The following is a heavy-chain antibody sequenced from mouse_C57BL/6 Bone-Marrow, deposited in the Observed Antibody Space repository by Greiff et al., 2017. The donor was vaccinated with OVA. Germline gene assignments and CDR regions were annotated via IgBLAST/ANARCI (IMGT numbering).Heavy chain of an antibody. CDR1: GYAFSSSW. CDR3: VRDYYGRLDD. Sequence: QVQLQQSGPELVKPGASVKISCKASGYAFSSSWMNWVKQRPGKGLEWIGRIYPGDGDTNYNGKFKGKATLTADKSSSSAYMQLSSLTSEDSAVYFCVRDYYGRLDDWGQGTTLTVSS. J-gene: IGHJ2*01. D-gene: IGHD1-1*01. CDR2: IYPGDGDT. V-gene: IGHV1-82*01.